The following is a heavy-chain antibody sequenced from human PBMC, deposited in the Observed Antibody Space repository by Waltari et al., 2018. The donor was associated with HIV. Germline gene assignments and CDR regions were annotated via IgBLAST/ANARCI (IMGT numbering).Heavy chain of an antibody. CDR1: GFTFRVYS. V-gene: IGHV3-21*04. J-gene: IGHJ4*02. CDR3: ARFDGGNSEVYH. Sequence: EVHLVESGGGLVKPGGSLRLSCAASGFTFRVYSMTWFRQAPGKCLEWVSTIDSSSSYIDYADSVRGRFTISRDNAKNSLFLQMDALRAEDTAFYYCARFDGGNSEVYHWGQGTLVTVSS. D-gene: IGHD2-21*02. CDR2: IDSSSSYI.